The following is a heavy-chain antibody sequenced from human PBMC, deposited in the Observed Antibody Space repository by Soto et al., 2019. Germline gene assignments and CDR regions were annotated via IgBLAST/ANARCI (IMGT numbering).Heavy chain of an antibody. CDR2: IYSGGTT. V-gene: IGHV3-66*01. J-gene: IGHJ4*02. CDR1: GFTVSSNY. D-gene: IGHD2-21*02. CDR3: ARGRPGRGTDCCPIEY. Sequence: EVQLVESGGGLVQPGGSLRLSCAASGFTVSSNYMSWVRQAPGKGLESVSFIYSGGTTYYADSVKGRFNISRDSSKNTVFLQMNSLRAEDTAVYSCARGRPGRGTDCCPIEYWGQGILVIVSS.